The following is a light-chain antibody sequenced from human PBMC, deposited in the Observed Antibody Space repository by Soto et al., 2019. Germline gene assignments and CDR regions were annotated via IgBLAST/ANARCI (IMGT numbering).Light chain of an antibody. V-gene: IGKV1-5*01. CDR1: QSISSW. Sequence: DIQMTQSPSSLSASVGDRVTITCRASQSISSWLAWYQQKPGKAPKVLIYAASSLESGVPSRFSGSGSGTEISLTISILHPDDFASYYCQQYNHYWTFGQGTKVDIK. J-gene: IGKJ1*01. CDR3: QQYNHYWT. CDR2: AAS.